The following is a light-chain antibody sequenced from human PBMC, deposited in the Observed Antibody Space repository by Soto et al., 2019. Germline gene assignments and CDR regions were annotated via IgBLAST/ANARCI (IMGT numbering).Light chain of an antibody. CDR3: QQFDRSLPSWT. CDR2: GAS. Sequence: ETVLTQSPGTLSLSPGERATLSCRASQSVSSNYLAWYQHIPGQAPRLLIYGASTRATGIPDRFSGSGSGTDFTLTISGLGPEDFAVYYCQQFDRSLPSWTFGQGTKVE. V-gene: IGKV3-20*01. J-gene: IGKJ1*01. CDR1: QSVSSNY.